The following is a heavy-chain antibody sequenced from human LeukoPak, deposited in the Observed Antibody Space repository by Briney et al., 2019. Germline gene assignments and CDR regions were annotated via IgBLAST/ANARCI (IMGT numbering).Heavy chain of an antibody. Sequence: GRSLRLSCAASGFTFSNYGMHWVRQAPGKGLEWVAVISYDGSDKYYADSVKGRFTISRDNSKNTLYLQMNSLRTEDTAVYYCAKDRDTVIIPAAFGYWGQGTLVTVSS. CDR1: GFTFSNYG. CDR2: ISYDGSDK. CDR3: AKDRDTVIIPAAFGY. J-gene: IGHJ4*02. V-gene: IGHV3-30*18. D-gene: IGHD2-2*01.